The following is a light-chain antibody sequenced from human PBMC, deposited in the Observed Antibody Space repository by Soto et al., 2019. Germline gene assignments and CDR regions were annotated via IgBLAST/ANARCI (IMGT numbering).Light chain of an antibody. V-gene: IGLV2-14*01. J-gene: IGLJ3*02. CDR2: EVS. Sequence: QSVLTQPASVSGSPGQSITISCTGTTSDIGGYNYVSWYQQRPGKAPKLMIYEVSNRPSGVSNRFSGSKSGNTASLTISGLQTEDEGDYYCTSYTRVSSWVFGGGTKLTVL. CDR1: TSDIGGYNY. CDR3: TSYTRVSSWV.